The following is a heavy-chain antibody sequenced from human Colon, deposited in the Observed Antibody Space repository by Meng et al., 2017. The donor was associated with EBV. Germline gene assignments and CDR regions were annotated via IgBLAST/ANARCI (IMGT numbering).Heavy chain of an antibody. D-gene: IGHD5-18*01. V-gene: IGHV4-4*02. CDR3: ARGGYYSFDY. Sequence: VQPHDSGPCSVTPSEPLSPPFAVSGGSISSVYWWTWVRQSPGKGLAWIGEIYQSGSTNYNPSLKSRVTISVDKSKNQFSLKLTSVTAADTAVYYCARGGYYSFDYWGQRTLVTVSS. CDR2: IYQSGST. J-gene: IGHJ4*02. CDR1: GGSISSVYW.